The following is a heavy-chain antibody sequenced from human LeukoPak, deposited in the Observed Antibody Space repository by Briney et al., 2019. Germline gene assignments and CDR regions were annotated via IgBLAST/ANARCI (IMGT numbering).Heavy chain of an antibody. CDR3: AREVGGSGGCSYDY. J-gene: IGHJ4*02. CDR2: INPNSGGT. V-gene: IGHV1-2*02. D-gene: IGHD3-10*01. CDR1: GYTFTGYY. Sequence: ASVKVSCKASGYTFTGYYMHWVRQAPGQGLEWMGWINPNSGGTNYAQKFQGGVTMTRDTSISTAYMELSRLRSDDTAVYYCAREVGGSGGCSYDYWGQGTLVTVSS.